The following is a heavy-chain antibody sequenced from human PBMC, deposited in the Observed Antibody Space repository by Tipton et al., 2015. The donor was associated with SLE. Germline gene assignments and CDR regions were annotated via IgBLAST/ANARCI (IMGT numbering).Heavy chain of an antibody. Sequence: TLSLTCTVSGGSISSYYWSWIRQPPGKGPEWIGEINHSGSTNYNPSLKSRVTISVDTSKNQFSLKLSSVTAADTAVYYCARARGYCSGTSCYSDYWGQGTLVTVSS. J-gene: IGHJ4*02. V-gene: IGHV4-34*01. CDR1: GGSISSYY. CDR3: ARARGYCSGTSCYSDY. CDR2: INHSGST. D-gene: IGHD2-15*01.